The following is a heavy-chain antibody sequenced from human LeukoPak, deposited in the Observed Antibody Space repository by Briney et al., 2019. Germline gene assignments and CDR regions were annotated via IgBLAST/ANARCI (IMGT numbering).Heavy chain of an antibody. CDR3: ARGGSSGWYSGDGGDY. CDR1: GYTFTRYG. CDR2: INPSGGST. J-gene: IGHJ4*02. D-gene: IGHD6-19*01. V-gene: IGHV1-46*01. Sequence: ASVKVSCKASGYTFTRYGISWVRQAPGQGLEWMGIINPSGGSTSYAQKFQGRVTMTRDTSTSTVYMELSSLRSEDTAVYYCARGGSSGWYSGDGGDYWGQGTLVTVSS.